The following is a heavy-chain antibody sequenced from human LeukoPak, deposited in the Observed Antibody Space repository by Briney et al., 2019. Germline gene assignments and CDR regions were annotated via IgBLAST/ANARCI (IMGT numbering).Heavy chain of an antibody. CDR1: GFTFSSYA. Sequence: GGSLRLSCAASGFTFSSYAMSWVRQAPGKGLEWVSSISTSSSYIYYADSVKGRFTISRDNAKNSLYLQINSLRAEDTAVYYCARDRNYLAPSYYYYGMDGWGQGTTVTVS. J-gene: IGHJ6*02. CDR3: ARDRNYLAPSYYYYGMDG. D-gene: IGHD5-24*01. V-gene: IGHV3-21*01. CDR2: ISTSSSYI.